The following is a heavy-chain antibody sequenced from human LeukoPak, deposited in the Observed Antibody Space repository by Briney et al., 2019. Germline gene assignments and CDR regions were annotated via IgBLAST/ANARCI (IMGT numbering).Heavy chain of an antibody. CDR2: IYSNGST. J-gene: IGHJ4*02. CDR3: ARSGGGYTATILGYFFDY. Sequence: SETLSLTCTVSGGSVMSYYWSWIRQPPRKGLEWLGYIYSNGSTNFHPSLKSRLTISVDTSKNQFSLKLTSVTAADTAVYYCARSGGGYTATILGYFFDYWGQGALVTVSS. CDR1: GGSVMSYY. D-gene: IGHD5-18*01. V-gene: IGHV4-59*02.